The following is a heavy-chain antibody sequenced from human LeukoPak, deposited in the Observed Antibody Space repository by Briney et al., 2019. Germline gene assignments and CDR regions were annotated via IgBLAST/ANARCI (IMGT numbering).Heavy chain of an antibody. Sequence: PSQTLSLTCTVSGGSISSGGYYWSWIRQHPGKGLEWIGYIYYSGSTYYNPSLKSRVTISVDTSKNQFSLKLSSVTAADTAVYYCARDPYYYDSSGYGASDIWGQGTMVTVSS. D-gene: IGHD3-22*01. V-gene: IGHV4-31*03. CDR1: GGSISSGGYY. CDR2: IYYSGST. CDR3: ARDPYYYDSSGYGASDI. J-gene: IGHJ3*02.